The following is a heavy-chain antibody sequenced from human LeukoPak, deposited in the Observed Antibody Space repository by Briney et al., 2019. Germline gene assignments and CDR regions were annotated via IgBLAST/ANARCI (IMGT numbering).Heavy chain of an antibody. J-gene: IGHJ4*02. D-gene: IGHD1-1*01. Sequence: SETLSLTCTVSGGSISSYYWSWIRQPPGKGLECIGYIYYSGSTNYNPSLKSRVTISVDTSKKQFSLKLSSVTAADTAVYYCARLTSSNSGFSFDYWGQGTLVTVSS. CDR3: ARLTSSNSGFSFDY. V-gene: IGHV4-59*08. CDR1: GGSISSYY. CDR2: IYYSGST.